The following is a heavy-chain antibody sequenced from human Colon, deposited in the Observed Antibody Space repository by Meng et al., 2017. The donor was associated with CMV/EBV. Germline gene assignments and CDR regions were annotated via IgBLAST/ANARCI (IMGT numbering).Heavy chain of an antibody. CDR3: ARGGEMNHDY. CDR1: GFTLRNYA. Sequence: GGSLRLSCAASGFTLRNYAMSWVRQAPGKGLEWVSVIYAGGRSTYYADSVKGRFIISRDNAKNSLYLQMNSLRADDTAVYYCARGGEMNHDYWGQGTLVTVSS. CDR2: IYAGGRST. V-gene: IGHV3-23*03. J-gene: IGHJ4*02. D-gene: IGHD1-14*01.